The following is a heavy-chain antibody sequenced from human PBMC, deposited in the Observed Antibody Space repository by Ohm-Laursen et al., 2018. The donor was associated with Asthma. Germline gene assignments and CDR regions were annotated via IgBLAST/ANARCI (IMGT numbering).Heavy chain of an antibody. J-gene: IGHJ4*02. V-gene: IGHV3-33*08. CDR2: IWYDGSNK. Sequence: SLRLSCAASGFTFRSYAMHWVRQAPGKGLEWVAVIWYDGSNKYYADSVKGRFTISRDNSKNTLYLQMNSLRAEDTAVYYCARDVLGYGSGSYSEFDYWGQGTLVTVSS. D-gene: IGHD3-10*01. CDR3: ARDVLGYGSGSYSEFDY. CDR1: GFTFRSYA.